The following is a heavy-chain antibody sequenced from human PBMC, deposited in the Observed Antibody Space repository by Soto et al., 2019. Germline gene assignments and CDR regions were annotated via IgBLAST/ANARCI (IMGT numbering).Heavy chain of an antibody. CDR2: IYYSGNT. V-gene: IGHV4-59*01. D-gene: IGHD5-18*01. J-gene: IGHJ4*02. CDR3: ATMGTPATGLYYFDY. Sequence: SETLSLTCTVSGGSISSYYWSWIRQAPGKGLEWIGSIYYSGNTNYNPSLKSRVTISVDTSKNQFSLKLTSVTAADTAVFYCATMGTPATGLYYFDYWGQG. CDR1: GGSISSYY.